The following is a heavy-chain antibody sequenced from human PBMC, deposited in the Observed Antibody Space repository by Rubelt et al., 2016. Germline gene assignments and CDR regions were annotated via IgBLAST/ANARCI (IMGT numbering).Heavy chain of an antibody. V-gene: IGHV3-33*01. CDR3: ARERIGAFDI. J-gene: IGHJ3*02. Sequence: QVQLVESGGGVVQPGRSLRLSCAASGFTFSSYGMHWVRQAPGKGLEWVAVIWYDGSNKYYADSGKGRFTISRDNSKNTRYLQMNSLRAEDTAVYYCARERIGAFDIWGQGTMVTVSS. CDR1: GFTFSSYG. D-gene: IGHD2-15*01. CDR2: IWYDGSNK.